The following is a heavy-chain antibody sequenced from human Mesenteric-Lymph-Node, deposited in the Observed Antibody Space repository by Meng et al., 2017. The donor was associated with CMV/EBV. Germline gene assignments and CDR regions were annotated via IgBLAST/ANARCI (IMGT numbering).Heavy chain of an antibody. V-gene: IGHV1-2*02. D-gene: IGHD3-3*01. Sequence: ASVKVSCKASGDTFTGYYMHWGRQAPGQGLEGMGWINPNSGGTNYEQKFQGRVTMSRDTSISTAYMEMSRLRSDDTAVYYCARGSGYYDLWSGYYPISDYWGQGTLVTVSS. CDR3: ARGSGYYDLWSGYYPISDY. CDR1: GDTFTGYY. CDR2: INPNSGGT. J-gene: IGHJ4*02.